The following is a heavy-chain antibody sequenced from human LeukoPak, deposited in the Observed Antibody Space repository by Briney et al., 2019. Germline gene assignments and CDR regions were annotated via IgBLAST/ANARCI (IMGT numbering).Heavy chain of an antibody. J-gene: IGHJ6*03. V-gene: IGHV1-69*05. CDR3: ARVDRYHYYLDV. CDR1: GGTFSSYS. CDR2: IMPLSNTA. Sequence: SVKVSCKASGGTFSSYSITWVRQAPGQGLEWMGGIMPLSNTANYAQQFQGRVTITTDESTSTAYMELSSLRFEDTAMYYCARVDRYHYYLDVWGKGTTVTVSS.